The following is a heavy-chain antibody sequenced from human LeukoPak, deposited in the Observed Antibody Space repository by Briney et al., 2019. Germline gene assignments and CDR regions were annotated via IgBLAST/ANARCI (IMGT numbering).Heavy chain of an antibody. Sequence: PGGSLRLSCAASGFTFSSYWMSWVRQAPGKGLEWVANIKQDGSEKYYVDPVKGRFTISRDNAKNSLYLQMNSLRAEDTAAYYCARDRDNIVAYGGLDYWGQGTLVTVSS. CDR3: ARDRDNIVAYGGLDY. J-gene: IGHJ4*02. CDR1: GFTFSSYW. CDR2: IKQDGSEK. D-gene: IGHD5-12*01. V-gene: IGHV3-7*01.